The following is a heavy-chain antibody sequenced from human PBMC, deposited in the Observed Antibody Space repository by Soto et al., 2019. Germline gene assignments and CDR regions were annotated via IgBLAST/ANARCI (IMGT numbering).Heavy chain of an antibody. V-gene: IGHV1-69*08. CDR3: ARDLTIGSTYSGYDAIDS. Sequence: QVQLVQSGAEVKKPGSSVKVSCRASGGTFSTSTFTWVRQAPGQGLEWMGRTIPLLNVADYAQDFQGRVTITAXKTTXTXYMELTSLTSKDTAVYYCARDLTIGSTYSGYDAIDSWGQGTLVTVSS. J-gene: IGHJ4*02. D-gene: IGHD5-12*01. CDR1: GGTFSTST. CDR2: TIPLLNVA.